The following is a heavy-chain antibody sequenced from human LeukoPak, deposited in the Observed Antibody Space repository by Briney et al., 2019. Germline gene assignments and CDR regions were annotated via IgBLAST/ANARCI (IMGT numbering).Heavy chain of an antibody. V-gene: IGHV1-2*02. CDR1: GYTFTGYY. J-gene: IGHJ4*02. Sequence: ASVKVSCKASGYTFTGYYMHWVRQAPGQGLEWMGWINPNSGGTNYAQKFQGRVTMTRDTSISTAYMELRSLRSDDTAVYYCARASGWYGYFDYWGQGTLVTVSS. D-gene: IGHD6-19*01. CDR2: INPNSGGT. CDR3: ARASGWYGYFDY.